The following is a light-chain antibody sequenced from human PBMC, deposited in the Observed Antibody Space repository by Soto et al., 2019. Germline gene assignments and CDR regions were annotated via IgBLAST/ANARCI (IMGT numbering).Light chain of an antibody. CDR1: QSISSW. CDR3: QQYNSHSET. J-gene: IGKJ1*01. Sequence: DIQMTQSPAALSASVGDRVTITCRTSQSISSWLAWYQQKPGKAPKLLIHRASSLASGVPSRFSGGGSGTEFTLTINSLQADDFATYYCQQYNSHSETFGQGTKVDIK. V-gene: IGKV1-5*03. CDR2: RAS.